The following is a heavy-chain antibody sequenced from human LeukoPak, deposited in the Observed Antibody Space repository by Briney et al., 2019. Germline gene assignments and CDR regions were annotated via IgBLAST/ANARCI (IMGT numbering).Heavy chain of an antibody. CDR2: IHSSGST. Sequence: SETLSLTCTVSGGSVNSFYWSWIRQPPGKGPQWIGYIHSSGSTNYNPSLKSRLTISVDPSKNQFSLKLSSVTAADTAVYYCARPAYGGGPDAFDIWGQGTMVTVSS. CDR3: ARPAYGGGPDAFDI. CDR1: GGSVNSFY. V-gene: IGHV4-59*08. D-gene: IGHD4-23*01. J-gene: IGHJ3*02.